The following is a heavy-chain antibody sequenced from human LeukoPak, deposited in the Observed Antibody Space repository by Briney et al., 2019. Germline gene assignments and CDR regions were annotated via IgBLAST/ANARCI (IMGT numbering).Heavy chain of an antibody. J-gene: IGHJ4*02. V-gene: IGHV4-59*01. CDR1: GGSISSYY. CDR3: VRHTTSGWYQVVY. CDR2: ITYSGNT. D-gene: IGHD6-19*01. Sequence: SETLSLTCTVSGGSISSYYWSWIRQPAGKGLEWIGFITYSGNTDHNPSLKSRVTISVDASKNQFSLKLTSVTAADTAVYYCVRHTTSGWYQVVYWGQGTLVTVSS.